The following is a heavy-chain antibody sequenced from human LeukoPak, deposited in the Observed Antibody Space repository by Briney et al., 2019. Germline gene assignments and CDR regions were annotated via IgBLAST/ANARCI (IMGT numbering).Heavy chain of an antibody. CDR3: AKRHCGGDCFIGGYYFGY. V-gene: IGHV3-23*01. D-gene: IGHD2-21*02. CDR1: GFTFSSYA. CDR2: ISGSGGST. Sequence: PGGSLRLSCAASGFTFSSYAMSWVRQAPGKGLEWVSAISGSGGSTYYADSVKGRFTISRDNSKNTLYLQMNSLRAEDTAVYYCAKRHCGGDCFIGGYYFGYWGQGTLVTVSS. J-gene: IGHJ4*02.